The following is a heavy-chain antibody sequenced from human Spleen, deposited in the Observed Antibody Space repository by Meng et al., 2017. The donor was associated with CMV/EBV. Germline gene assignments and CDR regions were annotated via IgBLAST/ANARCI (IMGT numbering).Heavy chain of an antibody. CDR1: GFTVSSNY. Sequence: GESGGGLVQPGGSLRLPCEASGFTVSSNYMSWGRQAPGKGLEWVSVIYSGGSTYYADSVKGRFTISRDNSKNTLYLQLNSLRAEDTAVFYCARQTLAVGAFDIWGQGTMVTVSS. V-gene: IGHV3-66*04. CDR3: ARQTLAVGAFDI. D-gene: IGHD6-19*01. J-gene: IGHJ3*02. CDR2: IYSGGST.